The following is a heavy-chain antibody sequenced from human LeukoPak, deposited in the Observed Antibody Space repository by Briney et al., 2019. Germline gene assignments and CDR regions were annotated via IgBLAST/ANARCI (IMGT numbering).Heavy chain of an antibody. CDR3: AKSVVRGVTYLNFDY. V-gene: IGHV3-23*01. Sequence: GGSLRLSCAASGFTFSSYAMSWVRQAPGKGLEWVSAISGSGGSTYYADSVKGRFTISRDNSKNTLYLQMNSLRAEGTAVYYCAKSVVRGVTYLNFDYWGQGTLVTVSS. J-gene: IGHJ4*02. D-gene: IGHD3-10*01. CDR2: ISGSGGST. CDR1: GFTFSSYA.